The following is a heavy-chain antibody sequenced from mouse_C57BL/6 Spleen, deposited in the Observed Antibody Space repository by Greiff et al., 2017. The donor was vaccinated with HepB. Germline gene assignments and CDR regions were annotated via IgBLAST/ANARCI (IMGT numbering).Heavy chain of an antibody. D-gene: IGHD2-3*01. CDR1: GYTFTSYT. CDR2: INPSSGYT. CDR3: ARIYDGYYPWFAY. J-gene: IGHJ3*01. V-gene: IGHV1-4*01. Sequence: VQLVESGAELARPGASVKMSCKASGYTFTSYTMHWVKQRPGQGLEWIGYINPSSGYTKYNQKFKDKATLTADKSSSTAYMQLSSLTSEDSAVYDCARIYDGYYPWFAYWGQGTLVTVSA.